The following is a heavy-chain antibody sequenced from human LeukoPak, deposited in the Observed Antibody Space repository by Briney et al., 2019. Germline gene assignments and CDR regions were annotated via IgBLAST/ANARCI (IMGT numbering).Heavy chain of an antibody. CDR2: ISSSGSTI. CDR1: GGSFSGYY. V-gene: IGHV3-11*04. D-gene: IGHD1-1*01. J-gene: IGHJ3*02. CDR3: ASGKYNWNDDAFDI. Sequence: LSLTCAVYGGSFSGYYWSWIRQAPGKGPEWVSYISSSGSTIYYADSVKGRFTISRDNAKNSLYLQMNSLRAENTAVFYCASGKYNWNDDAFDIWGQGTMVTVSS.